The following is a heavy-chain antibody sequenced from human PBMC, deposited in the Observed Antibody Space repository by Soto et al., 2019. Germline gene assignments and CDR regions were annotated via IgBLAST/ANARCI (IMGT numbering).Heavy chain of an antibody. CDR1: GFTFSSYA. V-gene: IGHV3-23*01. Sequence: PGGYPGLSSAASGFTFSSYAMSWVRQAPGKELEWVSAISGSGGSTYYADSVKGRFTISRDNSKNTLYLQMNSLRAEDTAVYYCAKRDLASLENIIGCYPSYYYYGMAVWGHVTMSIVPS. J-gene: IGHJ6*02. CDR2: ISGSGGST. CDR3: AKRDLASLENIIGCYPSYYYYGMAV. D-gene: IGHD6-19*01.